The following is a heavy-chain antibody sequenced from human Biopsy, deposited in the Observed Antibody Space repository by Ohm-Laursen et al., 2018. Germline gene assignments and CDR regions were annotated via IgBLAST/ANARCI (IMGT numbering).Heavy chain of an antibody. CDR1: GATFSNYA. Sequence: ASSVKVSCNASGATFSNYAINWLRQAPGQGLEWMGGINPMFGTAKYAQRFQGRVTITADKSTSTATMELRSLRSDDTAVYYCATKLTGYFHHWGQGTLVIVSS. CDR2: INPMFGTA. CDR3: ATKLTGYFHH. V-gene: IGHV1-69*06. D-gene: IGHD3-9*01. J-gene: IGHJ1*01.